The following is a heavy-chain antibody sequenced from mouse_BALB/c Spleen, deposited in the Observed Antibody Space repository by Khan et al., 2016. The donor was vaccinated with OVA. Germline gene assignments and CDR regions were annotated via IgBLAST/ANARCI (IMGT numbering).Heavy chain of an antibody. J-gene: IGHJ2*01. V-gene: IGHV3-2*02. CDR2: ISYSGNT. D-gene: IGHD1-1*01. CDR3: ARVYGGDFDY. CDR1: GYSITSDYA. Sequence: QLLETGPGLVKPSQSLSLTCTVTGYSITSDYAWNWIRQFPGNKLEWMGFISYSGNTNYNPSLKSRISITRDTSKNQFFLQLNSVKTEDTARYYCARVYGGDFDYWGQGTTLTVSS.